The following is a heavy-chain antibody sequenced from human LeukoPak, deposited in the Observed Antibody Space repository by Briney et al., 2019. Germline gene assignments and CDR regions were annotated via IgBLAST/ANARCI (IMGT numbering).Heavy chain of an antibody. D-gene: IGHD1-20*01. Sequence: PGGSLRLSCAASGFTFSSYAMSWVRQAPGKGLEWVSAISGSGGSTYYADSVKGRFTISRDNSKNTLYLQMSSLRAEDTAVYYCAKGLITGTSEYYFDYWGQGTLVTVSS. J-gene: IGHJ4*02. CDR1: GFTFSSYA. V-gene: IGHV3-23*01. CDR2: ISGSGGST. CDR3: AKGLITGTSEYYFDY.